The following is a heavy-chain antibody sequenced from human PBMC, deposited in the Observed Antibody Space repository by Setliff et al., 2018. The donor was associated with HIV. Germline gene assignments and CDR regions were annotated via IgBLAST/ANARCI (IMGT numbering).Heavy chain of an antibody. D-gene: IGHD3-9*01. CDR2: FDSDEGEV. V-gene: IGHV1-24*01. CDR3: AKSDWVSLPSQDAFNV. Sequence: ASVKVSCKLSGYTLNQLSIHWVRQDPGRGLEWLGGFDSDEGEVLYAKKFQGRVTMTEDTSSDTAFMELSGLRSEDTAVYYCAKSDWVSLPSQDAFNVWGLGTLVTVS. CDR1: GYTLNQLS. J-gene: IGHJ3*01.